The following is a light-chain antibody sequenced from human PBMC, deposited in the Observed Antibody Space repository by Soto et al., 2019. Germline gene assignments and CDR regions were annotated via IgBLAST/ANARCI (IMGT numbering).Light chain of an antibody. V-gene: IGKV1-5*03. CDR3: QQYSSYSWT. CDR2: KAS. J-gene: IGKJ1*01. CDR1: QSISSW. Sequence: DIQVTQSPSTLSASVGDRVTITCRASQSISSWLAWYQQKPGKAPNLLIYKASNLESGVPSRFSDSGSGTEFTLTISSLQPDDFATYYCQQYSSYSWTFGQGTKVEIK.